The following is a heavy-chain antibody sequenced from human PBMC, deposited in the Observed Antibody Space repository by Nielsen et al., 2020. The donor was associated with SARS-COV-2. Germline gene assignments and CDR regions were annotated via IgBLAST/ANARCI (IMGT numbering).Heavy chain of an antibody. D-gene: IGHD4-17*01. J-gene: IGHJ4*02. CDR3: ARERGYGDVDY. V-gene: IGHV3-23*01. CDR1: GFTFSSYA. Sequence: GESLKISCAASGFTFSSYAMSWVRQAPGKGLEWVSAISGSGGSTYYADSVKGRFTISRDNSKNTLYLQMNSLRAEDTAVYYCARERGYGDVDYWGQGTLVTVSS. CDR2: ISGSGGST.